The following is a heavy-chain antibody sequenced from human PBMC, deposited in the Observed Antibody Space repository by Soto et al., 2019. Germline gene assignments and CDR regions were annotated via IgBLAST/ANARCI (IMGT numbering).Heavy chain of an antibody. D-gene: IGHD3-3*01. J-gene: IGHJ5*02. V-gene: IGHV4-30-4*01. CDR1: GGSISNSSFY. CDR3: ARGVTVFGLVSRFWFDP. CDR2: IYNSGIT. Sequence: SETLSLTCTVSGGSISNSSFYWGWVRQPPGKRLEWIGHIYNSGITYYNPSLKSRVVISIDTSRNQFSLRLNSLTAADRAVYFCARGVTVFGLVSRFWFDPWGQGTVVTVSS.